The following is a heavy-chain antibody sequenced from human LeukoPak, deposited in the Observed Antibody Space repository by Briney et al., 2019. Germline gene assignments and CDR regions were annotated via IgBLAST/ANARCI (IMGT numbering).Heavy chain of an antibody. D-gene: IGHD6-19*01. CDR2: IYYSGST. J-gene: IGHJ4*02. Sequence: SETLSLTCTVSGGSISSSSYYWGWIRQPPGKGLERIGSIYYSGSTYYNPSLKSRVTISVDTSKNQFSLKLSSVTAADTAVYYCARQGYGSGWYEMDYWGQGTLVTVSS. V-gene: IGHV4-39*01. CDR3: ARQGYGSGWYEMDY. CDR1: GGSISSSSYY.